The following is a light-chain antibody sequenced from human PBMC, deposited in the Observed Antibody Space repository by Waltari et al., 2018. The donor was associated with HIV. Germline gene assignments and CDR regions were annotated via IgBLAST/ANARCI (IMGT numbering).Light chain of an antibody. Sequence: EIAMTQSPATLSVSPGERATLSCRASQSVSSNLAWYQQTPGQAPRLLIYSASTRATGVPARFSGSGSGTEFTLTISSLQSEDFAVYYCQQYNNWPPWTFGQGTKVDIK. V-gene: IGKV3-15*01. CDR3: QQYNNWPPWT. CDR2: SAS. J-gene: IGKJ1*01. CDR1: QSVSSN.